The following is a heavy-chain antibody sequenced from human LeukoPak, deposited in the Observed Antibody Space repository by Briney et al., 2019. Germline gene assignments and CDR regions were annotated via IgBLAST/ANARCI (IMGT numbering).Heavy chain of an antibody. D-gene: IGHD1-1*01. Sequence: SVKVSCKASGGTFSSYAISWVRQAPGQGLEWMGGIIPIFGTANYAQKFQGRVTITTDESTSTAYMELSSLRSEDTAVYYCARSAVGGNWTFYDYWGQGTLVTVSS. V-gene: IGHV1-69*05. CDR3: ARSAVGGNWTFYDY. J-gene: IGHJ4*02. CDR1: GGTFSSYA. CDR2: IIPIFGTA.